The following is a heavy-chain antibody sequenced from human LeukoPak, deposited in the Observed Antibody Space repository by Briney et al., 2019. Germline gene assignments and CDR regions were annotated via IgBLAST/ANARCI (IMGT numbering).Heavy chain of an antibody. J-gene: IGHJ4*02. CDR1: GGSISSYY. V-gene: IGHV4-59*01. CDR2: IYYSGST. CDR3: ARDSPTARVDY. Sequence: PSETLSLTCTVSGGSISSYYWSWIRQPPGKGLEWIGYIYYSGSTNYNPSLKSRVTISVDTSKNQFSLKLSSVTAADTAVYYCARDSPTARVDYWGQGTLVTVSS. D-gene: IGHD2-21*02.